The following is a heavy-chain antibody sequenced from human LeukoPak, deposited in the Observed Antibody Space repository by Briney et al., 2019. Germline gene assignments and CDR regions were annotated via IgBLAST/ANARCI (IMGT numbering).Heavy chain of an antibody. J-gene: IGHJ6*02. CDR2: ISAYNGNT. CDR1: GYTFTSYA. Sequence: ASVKVSCKASGYTFTSYAISWVRQAPGQGLEWMGWISAYNGNTNYAQKLQGRVTMTTDTSTSTAYMELRSLRSDDTAVYYCARWPPRGRYSGIPVWGQGTTVTVSS. CDR3: ARWPPRGRYSGIPV. D-gene: IGHD5-12*01. V-gene: IGHV1-18*01.